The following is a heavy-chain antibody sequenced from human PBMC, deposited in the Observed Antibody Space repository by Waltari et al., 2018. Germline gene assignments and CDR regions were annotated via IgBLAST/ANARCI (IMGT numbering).Heavy chain of an antibody. D-gene: IGHD5-12*01. J-gene: IGHJ3*02. CDR3: ARDWLLSAFDI. V-gene: IGHV3-21*01. CDR1: GFTFSSYS. Sequence: EVQLVESGGGLVKPGGSLRLSCAASGFTFSSYSMNWVRQAPGKGLEWVSSISSSSSYISYADSVKGRFTISRDNAKHSLYLQMNSLRAEDTAVYYCARDWLLSAFDIWGQGTMVTVSS. CDR2: ISSSSSYI.